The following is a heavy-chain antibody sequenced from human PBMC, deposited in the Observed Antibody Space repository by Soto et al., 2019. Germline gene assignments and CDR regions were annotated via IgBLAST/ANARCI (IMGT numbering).Heavy chain of an antibody. J-gene: IGHJ4*02. Sequence: SLRLSCAASGFTFSSYAMHWVRQAPGKGLEWVAVISYDGSNKYYADSVKGRFTISRDNSKNTLYLQMNSLRAEDTAVYYCARDRRRDGCRSYFDYWGQGTLVTVCS. CDR3: ARDRRRDGCRSYFDY. CDR1: GFTFSSYA. CDR2: ISYDGSNK. D-gene: IGHD6-19*01. V-gene: IGHV3-30-3*01.